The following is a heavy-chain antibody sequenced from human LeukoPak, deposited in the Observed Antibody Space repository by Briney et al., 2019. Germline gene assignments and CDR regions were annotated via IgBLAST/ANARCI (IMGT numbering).Heavy chain of an antibody. V-gene: IGHV4-59*08. CDR3: ARHGGSYSFDF. D-gene: IGHD1-26*01. Sequence: SETLSLTCTVSGGSISSYYWSWIRQPPGKGLEWIGYIYYSGSTNYNPSLKSRVTISVDTSKNQFSLKLSSVTAADTAVYYCARHGGSYSFDFWGQGTLVTVSS. J-gene: IGHJ4*02. CDR2: IYYSGST. CDR1: GGSISSYY.